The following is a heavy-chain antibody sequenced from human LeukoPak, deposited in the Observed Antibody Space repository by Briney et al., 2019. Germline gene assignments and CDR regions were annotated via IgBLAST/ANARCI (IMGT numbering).Heavy chain of an antibody. CDR3: ARVRLRIVVTDAFDI. J-gene: IGHJ3*02. V-gene: IGHV4-34*01. CDR1: GVSFSGYY. CDR2: INHSGST. Sequence: SETLSLTCAVYGVSFSGYYWSWLRQPPGKGLEWIGEINHSGSTNYNPSLKSRVTISVDTSKNQFSLKLSSVTAADTAVYYCARVRLRIVVTDAFDIWGQGTMVTVSS. D-gene: IGHD3-22*01.